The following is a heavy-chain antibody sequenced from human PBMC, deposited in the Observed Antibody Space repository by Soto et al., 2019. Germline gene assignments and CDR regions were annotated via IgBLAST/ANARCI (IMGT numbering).Heavy chain of an antibody. CDR2: ISAYNGNT. D-gene: IGHD2-15*01. CDR3: ARYIVVVVAAPYGMDV. CDR1: GYTFTSYG. V-gene: IGHV1-18*01. J-gene: IGHJ6*02. Sequence: QVQLVQSGAEVKKPGASVKVSCKASGYTFTSYGISWVRQAPGQGLEWMGWISAYNGNTNYAQKLQGRVTMTTDTATSTAYMELRSLRSDDTAVYYCARYIVVVVAAPYGMDVWGQGTTVTVSS.